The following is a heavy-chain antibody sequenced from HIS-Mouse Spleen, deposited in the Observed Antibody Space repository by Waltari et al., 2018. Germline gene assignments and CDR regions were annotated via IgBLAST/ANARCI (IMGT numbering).Heavy chain of an antibody. CDR2: IKSKTDGGTT. CDR1: GSIFSTAW. Sequence: ELQLVELGGGWLKPGGPLGSACAASGSIFSTAWMSWVRQAPGKGLEWVGRIKSKTDGGTTDYAAPVKGRFTISRDDSKNTLYLQMNSLKTEDTAVYYCTTVSSSFDYWGQGTLVTVSS. D-gene: IGHD6-6*01. V-gene: IGHV3-15*01. CDR3: TTVSSSFDY. J-gene: IGHJ4*02.